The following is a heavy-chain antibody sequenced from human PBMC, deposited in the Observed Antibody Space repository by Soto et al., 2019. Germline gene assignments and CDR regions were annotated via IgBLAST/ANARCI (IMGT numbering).Heavy chain of an antibody. CDR1: GGSISSSNW. CDR2: IYHSGST. J-gene: IGHJ6*02. V-gene: IGHV4-4*02. Sequence: PSETLCLTCAVSGGSISSSNWWSWVRQPPGKGLEWIGEIYHSGSTNYNPSLKSRVTISVDKSKNQFSLKLSSVTAADTAVYYCARARDIVVVPAAHYYYYGMDVWGQGTTVT. CDR3: ARARDIVVVPAAHYYYYGMDV. D-gene: IGHD2-2*01.